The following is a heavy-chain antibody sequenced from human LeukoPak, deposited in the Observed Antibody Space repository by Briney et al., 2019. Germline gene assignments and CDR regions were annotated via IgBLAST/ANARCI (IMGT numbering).Heavy chain of an antibody. CDR3: ARDQYYYDSSGYYRFDY. CDR2: IYYSGST. J-gene: IGHJ4*02. CDR1: GGSISSYY. V-gene: IGHV4-59*12. D-gene: IGHD3-22*01. Sequence: SETLSLTCTVSGGSISSYYWSWIRQPPGKGLEWIGHIYYSGSTNYNPSLKSRVTISVDTSKNQFSLKLSSVTAADTAVYYCARDQYYYDSSGYYRFDYWGQGTLVTVSS.